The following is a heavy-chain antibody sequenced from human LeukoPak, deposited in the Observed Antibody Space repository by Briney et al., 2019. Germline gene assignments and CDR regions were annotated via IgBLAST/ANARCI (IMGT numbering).Heavy chain of an antibody. V-gene: IGHV4-39*07. CDR2: GDYSGGT. D-gene: IGHD5-18*01. J-gene: IGHJ4*02. CDR1: GDSFTSVTDY. Sequence: SETLSLTCTVSGDSFTSVTDYWAWIRQPPGKGLEWIASGDYSGGTYYNPSLESRVAISADMSKNQISLKLTSVTGADTAVYYCARWAGYSYGVGYWGQGTLVTVSS. CDR3: ARWAGYSYGVGY.